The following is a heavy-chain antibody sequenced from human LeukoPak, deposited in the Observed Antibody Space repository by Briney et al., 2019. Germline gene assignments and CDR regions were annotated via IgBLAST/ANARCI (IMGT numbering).Heavy chain of an antibody. CDR3: ARDRRGGNSYFDY. CDR2: IWYDGSNK. Sequence: GGSLRLSRAASGFTFSSPGMHWVRPAPRKRLEWVAVIWYDGSNKYYADSLKGRFTISRDNSKNTLYLQMNSLRAEDTAVYYCARDRRGGNSYFDYWGQGTLVTVSS. D-gene: IGHD5-18*01. J-gene: IGHJ4*02. V-gene: IGHV3-33*01. CDR1: GFTFSSPG.